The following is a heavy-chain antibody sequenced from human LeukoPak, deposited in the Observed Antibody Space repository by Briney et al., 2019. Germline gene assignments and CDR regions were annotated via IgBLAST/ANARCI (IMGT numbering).Heavy chain of an antibody. CDR1: GFTFRNFE. CDR3: ASRVVTAIDY. CDR2: ISSGGSTI. V-gene: IGHV3-48*03. D-gene: IGHD2-21*02. J-gene: IGHJ4*02. Sequence: GGSLGLSCVASGFTFRNFEMNWVRQAPGKGLEWVSYISSGGSTIYYADSVKGRFTVSRDNAKSSLYLQMNGLRAEDTAVYYCASRVVTAIDYWGQGTLVTVSS.